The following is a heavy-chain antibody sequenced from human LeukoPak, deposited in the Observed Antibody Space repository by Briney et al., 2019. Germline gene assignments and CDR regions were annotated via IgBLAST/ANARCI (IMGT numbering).Heavy chain of an antibody. CDR2: ISSSTYYI. J-gene: IGHJ4*02. CDR3: ARRAGAYSHPYDY. D-gene: IGHD4/OR15-4a*01. V-gene: IGHV3-21*04. Sequence: PGGTLRLSCAGSGFTFSTHGMNWVRQAPGKGLEWVSSISSSTYYIYYGDSVKGRFTVSRDNAKKSVFLQMNSLRAEDTAVYYCARRAGAYSHPYDYWGQGTLVTVSS. CDR1: GFTFSTHG.